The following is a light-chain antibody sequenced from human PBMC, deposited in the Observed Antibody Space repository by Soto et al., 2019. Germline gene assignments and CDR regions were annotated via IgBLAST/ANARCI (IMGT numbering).Light chain of an antibody. CDR3: AAWDDSLNGQV. CDR2: ANN. V-gene: IGLV1-44*01. CDR1: RSNIGINA. Sequence: QSVLTQPPSVSGTPGQRVSISCSGSRSNIGINAVDWYHQLPGTAPKVLIYANNQRPSVVPDRFSGSKSGTSASLVINGLQSDDEAHFYCAAWDDSLNGQVFGGGTQLTVL. J-gene: IGLJ2*01.